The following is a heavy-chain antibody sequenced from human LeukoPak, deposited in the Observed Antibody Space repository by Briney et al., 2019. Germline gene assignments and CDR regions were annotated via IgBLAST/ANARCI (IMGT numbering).Heavy chain of an antibody. CDR3: ARASTPYYYYGMDV. J-gene: IGHJ6*02. CDR1: GYTFTSYG. Sequence: ASVKVSCKASGYTFTSYGISWVRQAPGQGLEWMGWISAYNGNTNYAQKLQGRVTMTTDTSTSTAYMELRSLRFDDTAVYYCARASTPYYYYGMDVWGQGTTVTVSS. V-gene: IGHV1-18*01. CDR2: ISAYNGNT.